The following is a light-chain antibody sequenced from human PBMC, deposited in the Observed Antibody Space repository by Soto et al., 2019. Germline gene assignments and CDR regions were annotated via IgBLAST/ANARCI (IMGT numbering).Light chain of an antibody. J-gene: IGLJ2*01. CDR3: SSYTSSSTPVV. V-gene: IGLV2-14*01. Sequence: QLVLTQPASVSGSPGQSITISCTGTSSDIGGYNYVSWYQQHPGKAPKVMIYDVSNRPSGVSNRFSGSKSGNTASLTISGLQAEDEADYYCSSYTSSSTPVVIGGGTKVTVL. CDR2: DVS. CDR1: SSDIGGYNY.